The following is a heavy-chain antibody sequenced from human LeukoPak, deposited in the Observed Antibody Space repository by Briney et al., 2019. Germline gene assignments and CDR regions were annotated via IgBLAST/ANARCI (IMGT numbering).Heavy chain of an antibody. CDR3: ARGLGWFDP. Sequence: GGSLRLSCAASGFTFGGYWTSWLRQRPGKGLEWVANIQPDGSDKNYVDSVKGRFTISRDNAEKSLYLQMNSLRAEDTALYYCARGLGWFDPLGQGTLVTVSP. CDR2: IQPDGSDK. V-gene: IGHV3-7*04. J-gene: IGHJ5*02. CDR1: GFTFGGYW.